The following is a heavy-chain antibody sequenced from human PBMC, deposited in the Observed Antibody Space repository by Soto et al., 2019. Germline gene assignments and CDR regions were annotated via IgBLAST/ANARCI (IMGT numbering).Heavy chain of an antibody. D-gene: IGHD6-19*01. J-gene: IGHJ4*02. CDR1: GFTFSTYG. Sequence: EVQLLESGGTVVQPGGSLRLSCAASGFTFSTYGVSWVRQAPGKGLEWVSSISASGRSTYHADSVKGRFTISRDNSKNTLYLHMTNLRADDTAVYYCAKDGNWLDVYFDVWGQGTPVTVSS. CDR3: AKDGNWLDVYFDV. V-gene: IGHV3-23*01. CDR2: ISASGRST.